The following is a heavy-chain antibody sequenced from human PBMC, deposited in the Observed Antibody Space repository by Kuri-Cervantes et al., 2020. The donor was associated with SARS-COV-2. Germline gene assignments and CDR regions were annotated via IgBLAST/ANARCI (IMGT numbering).Heavy chain of an antibody. CDR1: GFIFSDYG. Sequence: GESLKISCVGSGFIFSDYGIHWVRQAPGRGLEWVSGIWNDGSNKYFAASVKGRFTISRDNSKNTVDLQMSGLRVEDTAVYYFAKESPPYGNWGSEFDHWGQGALVTVSS. J-gene: IGHJ4*02. V-gene: IGHV3-33*06. CDR2: IWNDGSNK. CDR3: AKESPPYGNWGSEFDH. D-gene: IGHD2/OR15-2a*01.